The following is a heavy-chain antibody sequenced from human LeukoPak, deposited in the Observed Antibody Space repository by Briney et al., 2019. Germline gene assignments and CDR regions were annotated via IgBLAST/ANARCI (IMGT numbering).Heavy chain of an antibody. Sequence: SETLSLTCTVSGGSISSGGYYWSWIRQHPGKGLEWIGYIYYSGSTYYNPSLKSRVTISVDTSKNQFSLKLSSVTAADTAVYYCARGVAAAGFSPFGYWGQGTLVTVSS. V-gene: IGHV4-31*03. D-gene: IGHD6-13*01. CDR3: ARGVAAAGFSPFGY. CDR2: IYYSGST. J-gene: IGHJ4*02. CDR1: GGSISSGGYY.